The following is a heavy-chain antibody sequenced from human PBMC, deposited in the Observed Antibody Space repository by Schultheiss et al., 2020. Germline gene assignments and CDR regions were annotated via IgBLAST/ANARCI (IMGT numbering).Heavy chain of an antibody. CDR3: ARELTGGIAAAGTLYWYLDL. D-gene: IGHD6-13*01. CDR1: GVSVSSGSYY. J-gene: IGHJ2*01. V-gene: IGHV4-39*07. Sequence: SQTLSLTCTVSGVSVSSGSYYWGWIRQPPGKGLEWIGSIYYSGSTYYNPSLKSRVTISVDTSKNQFSLKLSSVTAEDTAVYYCARELTGGIAAAGTLYWYLDLWGRGTLVTVSS. CDR2: IYYSGST.